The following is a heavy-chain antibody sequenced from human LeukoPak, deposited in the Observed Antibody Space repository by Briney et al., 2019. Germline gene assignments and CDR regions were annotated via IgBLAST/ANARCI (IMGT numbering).Heavy chain of an antibody. Sequence: KASETLSLTCTVSGGSISSYYWSWIRQPAGKGLEWIGRTYTSGSTDYNPSLKSRVTMSVDTSKNQFSLKLSSVTAADTAVYYCARGDPAAGLNYYYYYYMDVWGKGTTVTISS. D-gene: IGHD6-13*01. CDR1: GGSISSYY. V-gene: IGHV4-4*07. CDR3: ARGDPAAGLNYYYYYYMDV. J-gene: IGHJ6*03. CDR2: TYTSGST.